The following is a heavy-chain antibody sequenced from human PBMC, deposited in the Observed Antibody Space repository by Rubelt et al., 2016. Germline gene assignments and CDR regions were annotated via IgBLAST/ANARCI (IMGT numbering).Heavy chain of an antibody. D-gene: IGHD6-13*01. V-gene: IGHV1-69*09. CDR2: IIPILGIA. CDR3: ARERGYSSSSNYFDY. J-gene: IGHJ4*02. CDR1: GGTFSSYA. Sequence: QVQLVQSGAEVKKPGSSVKVSCKASGGTFSSYAISWVRQAPGQGLEWMGRIIPILGIANYAQKFQGRVTITADKSTSTAYMELRSLRSDDTAVYYCARERGYSSSSNYFDYWGQGTLVTVSS.